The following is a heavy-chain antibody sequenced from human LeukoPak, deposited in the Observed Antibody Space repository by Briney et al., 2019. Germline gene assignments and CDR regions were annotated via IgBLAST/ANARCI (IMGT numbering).Heavy chain of an antibody. D-gene: IGHD6-13*01. CDR1: GYTFTSYY. CDR2: INPSGGST. J-gene: IGHJ4*02. CDR3: ARDFETESSSLVLDY. V-gene: IGHV1-46*01. Sequence: ASVKVSCKASGYTFTSYYMHWVRQAPGQGLEWMGIINPSGGSTSYAQKFQGRVTMTRDTSTSTIYMELSSLRSGDTAVYYCARDFETESSSLVLDYWGQGTLVTVSS.